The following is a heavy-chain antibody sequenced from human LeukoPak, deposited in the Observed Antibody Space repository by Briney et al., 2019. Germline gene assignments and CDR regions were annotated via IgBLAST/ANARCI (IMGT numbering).Heavy chain of an antibody. V-gene: IGHV4-59*01. Sequence: NPSETLSLTCTVSGGSISSYYWSWIRQPPGKGLEWIGYIYYSGSTNYNPSLKSRVTISVDTSKNQFSLKLSSVTAADTAVYYCARSGYDYYFDYWGQGTLVTVSS. CDR2: IYYSGST. CDR1: GGSISSYY. J-gene: IGHJ4*02. CDR3: ARSGYDYYFDY. D-gene: IGHD5-12*01.